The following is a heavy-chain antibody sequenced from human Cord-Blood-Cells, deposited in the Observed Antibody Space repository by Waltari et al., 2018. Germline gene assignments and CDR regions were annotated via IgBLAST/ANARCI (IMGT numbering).Heavy chain of an antibody. CDR1: GFTFDDYD. CDR3: ANQQLVLYYFDY. J-gene: IGHJ4*02. D-gene: IGHD6-13*01. CDR2: ISWNSGSI. V-gene: IGHV3-9*01. Sequence: EVQLVESGGGLVQPGRSLRLSCAAAGFTFDDYDMPWVRQAPGKGLEGVSGISWNSGSIVYADSVKGRFTISRDNAKNSLYLQMNSLRAEDTALYYCANQQLVLYYFDYWGQGTLVTVSS.